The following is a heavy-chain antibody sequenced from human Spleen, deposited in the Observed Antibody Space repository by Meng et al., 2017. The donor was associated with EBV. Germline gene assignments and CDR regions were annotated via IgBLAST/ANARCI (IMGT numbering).Heavy chain of an antibody. J-gene: IGHJ4*02. CDR3: AKVDCSSTSCYQPDY. Sequence: EXQLLEXXXGLVQPGXSLRLSXAASGFTFSSYAMSWVRQAPGKGLEWVSVISGSGGKTNYADSVKGRFTISRDNSKNTLYLQMNSLRAEDTAVYYCAKVDCSSTSCYQPDYWGQGTLVTVS. D-gene: IGHD2-2*01. V-gene: IGHV3-23*01. CDR1: GFTFSSYA. CDR2: ISGSGGKT.